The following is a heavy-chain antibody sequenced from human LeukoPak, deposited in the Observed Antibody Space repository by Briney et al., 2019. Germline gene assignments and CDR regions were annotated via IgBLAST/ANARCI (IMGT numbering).Heavy chain of an antibody. J-gene: IGHJ4*02. CDR2: IYYSGSA. D-gene: IGHD5-18*01. V-gene: IGHV4-59*01. Sequence: SETLSLTCTVSGGSISSYYWSWIRQPPGKGLEWVGYIYYSGSAHYNPSLKSRVTISVDTSKSQCSLKLSSVTAADTAVCYCARGNTASYFDYWGQGTLVTVSS. CDR3: ARGNTASYFDY. CDR1: GGSISSYY.